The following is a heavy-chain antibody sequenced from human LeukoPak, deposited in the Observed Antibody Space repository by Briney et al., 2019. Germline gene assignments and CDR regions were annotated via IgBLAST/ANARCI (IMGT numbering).Heavy chain of an antibody. V-gene: IGHV4-59*08. J-gene: IGHJ4*02. Sequence: SETLSLTCTVSGGSISSYYWSWIRQPPGKGLEWIGYIYYSGSTNYNPSPKSRVTISVDTSKNQFSLKLSSVTAADTAVYYCARLTRGDYDSGYFDYWGQGTLVTVSS. D-gene: IGHD4-17*01. CDR1: GGSISSYY. CDR2: IYYSGST. CDR3: ARLTRGDYDSGYFDY.